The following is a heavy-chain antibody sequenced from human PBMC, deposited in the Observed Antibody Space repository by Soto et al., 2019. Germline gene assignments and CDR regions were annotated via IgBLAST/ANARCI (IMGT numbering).Heavy chain of an antibody. J-gene: IGHJ5*02. CDR1: GYTFTAYH. CDR2: INPNSGVT. CDR3: AGHPNDFWSGYFRRGWFDP. V-gene: IGHV1-2*02. Sequence: GASVKVSCKASGYTFTAYHLQWVRQAPGQGLEWLGWINPNSGVTKYAQRFQGRVTMTRDLSLNTAYMELSSLRSDDTAMYYCAGHPNDFWSGYFRRGWFDPWGQGTLVTVSS. D-gene: IGHD3-3*01.